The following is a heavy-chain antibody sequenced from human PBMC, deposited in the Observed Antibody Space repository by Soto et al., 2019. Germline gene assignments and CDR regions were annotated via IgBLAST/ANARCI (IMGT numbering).Heavy chain of an antibody. Sequence: EVQLVESGGGSVQPGRSLRLSCAASGFSFDDYGMHWVRQGPGKGLEWVSGISWNSGDIYYADSVKGRFTISRDNAKRSLYLQMNSLSTEDTALYYCAKDNYLDIDGPFVDWGQGILVTVAS. D-gene: IGHD5-12*01. CDR3: AKDNYLDIDGPFVD. CDR2: ISWNSGDI. CDR1: GFSFDDYG. V-gene: IGHV3-9*01. J-gene: IGHJ4*02.